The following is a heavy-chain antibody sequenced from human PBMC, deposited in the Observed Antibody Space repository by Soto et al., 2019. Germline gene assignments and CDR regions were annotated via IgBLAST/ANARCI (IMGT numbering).Heavy chain of an antibody. CDR1: GFNFSTYG. D-gene: IGHD3-3*01. Sequence: QVQLVESGGGVVQPGRSLRLSCAASGFNFSTYGMNWVRQAPGKGLEWLAVISYIGSDEYYADSVKGRFTISRNNSKNTLDLQMNSLRAEDTAVYYCAKTKGPEWSWETFDYWGKGTVVTVSS. J-gene: IGHJ4*02. CDR3: AKTKGPEWSWETFDY. V-gene: IGHV3-30*18. CDR2: ISYIGSDE.